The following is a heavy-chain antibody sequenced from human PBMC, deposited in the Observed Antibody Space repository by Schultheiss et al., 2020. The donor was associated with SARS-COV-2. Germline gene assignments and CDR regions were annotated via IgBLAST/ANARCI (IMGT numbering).Heavy chain of an antibody. CDR3: ARGAASTMITPIAH. CDR1: GGSIRSYY. V-gene: IGHV4-59*08. Sequence: SETLSLSCTVSGGSIRSYYWSWIRQPPGKGLEWIGYIYYSGSTNYNPSLKSRVTISVDTSKNQFSLSLSSVTAADTAVFYCARGAASTMITPIAHWGQGTLVTVSS. D-gene: IGHD3-16*01. CDR2: IYYSGST. J-gene: IGHJ4*02.